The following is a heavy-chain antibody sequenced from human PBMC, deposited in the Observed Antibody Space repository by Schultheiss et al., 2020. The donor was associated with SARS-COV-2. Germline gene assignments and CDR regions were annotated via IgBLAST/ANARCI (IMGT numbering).Heavy chain of an antibody. CDR1: GYTFTDYY. CDR3: ARGKRGYSYGYYYYYGMDV. V-gene: IGHV1-8*02. J-gene: IGHJ6*02. Sequence: ASVKVSCKASGYTFTDYYVHWVRQAPGQGLEWMGWMNPNSGNTGYAQKFQGRVTMTRNTSISTAYMELSSLRSEDTAVYYCARGKRGYSYGYYYYYGMDVWGQGTTVTVSS. CDR2: MNPNSGNT. D-gene: IGHD5-18*01.